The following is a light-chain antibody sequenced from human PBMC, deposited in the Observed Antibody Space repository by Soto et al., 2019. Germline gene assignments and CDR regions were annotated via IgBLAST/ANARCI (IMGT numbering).Light chain of an antibody. CDR1: QAFGNSY. J-gene: IGKJ1*01. CDR3: QQYGASPWT. Sequence: EIVLTQSPGTLSLSPGERATLSCRASQAFGNSYLAWYQQTPGQPPRLLIFSTSTRAAGIPDRFTGSGSGTDFTRDITSLKTEDAAVYFCQQYGASPWTFGQGTKLEIK. V-gene: IGKV3-20*01. CDR2: STS.